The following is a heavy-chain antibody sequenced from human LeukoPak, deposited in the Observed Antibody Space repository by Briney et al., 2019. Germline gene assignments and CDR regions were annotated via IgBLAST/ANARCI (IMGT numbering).Heavy chain of an antibody. D-gene: IGHD3-10*01. CDR2: IIPIFGTA. Sequence: SVKVSCKASGGTFSSYAISWLRQAPGQGLEWMGGIIPIFGTANYAQKFQGGVTITADESTSTAYMELSSLRSEDTAVYYCARDAGGFSNQPLPIPYGMDVWGQGTTVTVSS. CDR1: GGTFSSYA. CDR3: ARDAGGFSNQPLPIPYGMDV. J-gene: IGHJ6*02. V-gene: IGHV1-69*01.